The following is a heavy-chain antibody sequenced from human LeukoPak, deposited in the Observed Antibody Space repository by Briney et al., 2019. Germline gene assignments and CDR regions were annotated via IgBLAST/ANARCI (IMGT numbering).Heavy chain of an antibody. V-gene: IGHV3-23*01. CDR3: ASIKVAVAGSGA. Sequence: GGSLRLPCAASGFTFSSYAMSWVRQAPGKGLEWVSAISGSGGSTYYADSVKGRFTISRDNSKNTLYLQMNSLRAEDTAVYYCASIKVAVAGSGAWGQGTLVTVSS. CDR2: ISGSGGST. J-gene: IGHJ4*02. D-gene: IGHD6-19*01. CDR1: GFTFSSYA.